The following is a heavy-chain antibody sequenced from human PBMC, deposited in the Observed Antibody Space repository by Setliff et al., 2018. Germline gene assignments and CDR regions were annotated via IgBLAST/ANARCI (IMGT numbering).Heavy chain of an antibody. CDR2: LHTSGST. J-gene: IGHJ5*02. D-gene: IGHD1-26*01. CDR3: ARDNTILGATDH. CDR1: GGSLNSGSYY. Sequence: SETLSLTCAVSGGSLNSGSYYWSWIRQSTERGLEWLGRLHTSGSTTCNPALNSRVTISVDTSTNQFSLRLTSLTAADTAVYFCARDNTILGATDHWGQGTLVTVS. V-gene: IGHV4-61*02.